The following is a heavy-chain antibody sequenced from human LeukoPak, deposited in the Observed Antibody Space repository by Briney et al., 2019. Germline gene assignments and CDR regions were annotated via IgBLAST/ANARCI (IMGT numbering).Heavy chain of an antibody. CDR2: INAGNGNT. Sequence: EASVKVSCKASGYTFTSYAMHWVRQAPGQRLEGMGWINAGNGNTKYSQKFQGRVTITRDTSASTAYTELSSLRSEDTAVYYCARLGELLPIDYWGQGTLVTVSS. CDR1: GYTFTSYA. CDR3: ARLGELLPIDY. J-gene: IGHJ4*02. D-gene: IGHD3-10*01. V-gene: IGHV1-3*01.